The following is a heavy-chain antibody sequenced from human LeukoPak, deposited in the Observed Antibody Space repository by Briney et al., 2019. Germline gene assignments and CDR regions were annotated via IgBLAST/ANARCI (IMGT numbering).Heavy chain of an antibody. V-gene: IGHV4-61*02. CDR1: GGSISSGSYY. CDR3: ARDDGVTTVYGWFDP. J-gene: IGHJ5*02. Sequence: SETLSLTXTVSGGSISSGSYYWSWIRQPAGKGLEWIGRIYTSGSTNYNPSLKSRVTISVDTSKNQFSLKLSSVTAADTAVYYCARDDGVTTVYGWFDPWGQGTLVTVSS. D-gene: IGHD4-11*01. CDR2: IYTSGST.